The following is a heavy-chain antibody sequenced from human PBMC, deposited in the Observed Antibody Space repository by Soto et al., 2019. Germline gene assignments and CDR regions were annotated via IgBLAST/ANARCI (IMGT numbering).Heavy chain of an antibody. CDR3: ARDGYFDQ. Sequence: QVQLVQSGAEVKKPGDSVRVSCKASGYTFTSYGIGWVRQAPGQGLEWMGWISANNGNTKYAQKLQGRVTMTTDASTSKAYMELRSLRSDDAAVYYCARDGYFDQWGQGTLVTVSS. J-gene: IGHJ4*02. V-gene: IGHV1-18*01. CDR1: GYTFTSYG. CDR2: ISANNGNT.